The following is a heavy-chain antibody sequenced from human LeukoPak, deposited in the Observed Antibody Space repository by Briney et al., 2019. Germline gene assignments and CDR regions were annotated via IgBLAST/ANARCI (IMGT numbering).Heavy chain of an antibody. Sequence: PGGSLRLPCAASGFTFSRYDMHWVRQATGKGLEWVSAIGTVGDPYYPGSVKGRFTISRENAKNSLYLQMNSLRAGDTAVYYCARGFLGDAFDIWGQGTMVTVSS. CDR1: GFTFSRYD. V-gene: IGHV3-13*05. D-gene: IGHD3-3*01. CDR2: IGTVGDP. CDR3: ARGFLGDAFDI. J-gene: IGHJ3*02.